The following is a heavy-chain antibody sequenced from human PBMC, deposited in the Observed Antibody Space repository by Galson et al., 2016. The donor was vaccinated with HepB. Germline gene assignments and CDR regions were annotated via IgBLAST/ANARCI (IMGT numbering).Heavy chain of an antibody. Sequence: SLRLSCAVSRFTFSSFAMSWVRQAPGKGLHWVSTISSTGDSTYYADSVKGRFTMSRDTSKNTLYLHMSSLRADDTAVYYCARDAYESAGVSHIDYWGRGTLVTVSS. D-gene: IGHD2-8*01. CDR1: RFTFSSFA. CDR2: ISSTGDST. V-gene: IGHV3-23*01. J-gene: IGHJ4*02. CDR3: ARDAYESAGVSHIDY.